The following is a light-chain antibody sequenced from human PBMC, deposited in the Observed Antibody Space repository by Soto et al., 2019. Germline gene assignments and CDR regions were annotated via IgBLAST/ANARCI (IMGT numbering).Light chain of an antibody. CDR3: QQYNNWPPT. V-gene: IGKV3-15*01. Sequence: EIVMTQXPATLSVSPGERATLSCRASQSVSSNLAWYQQKPGQAPRLLIYGASTRATGIPARFSGSGSGTEFTLTISSLQSEDFAVYYCQQYNNWPPTVGQGTKLEIK. CDR2: GAS. J-gene: IGKJ2*01. CDR1: QSVSSN.